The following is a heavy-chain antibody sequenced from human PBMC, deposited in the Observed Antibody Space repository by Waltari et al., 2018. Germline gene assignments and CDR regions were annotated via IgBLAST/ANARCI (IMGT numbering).Heavy chain of an antibody. CDR3: ARGDDYGDYLNWFDP. CDR2: IYYSGST. J-gene: IGHJ5*02. CDR1: GGSISSSSYY. D-gene: IGHD4-17*01. Sequence: QLQLQESGPGLVKPSETLSLTCTVSGGSISSSSYYWGWIRQPPGKGLEWIGSIYYSGSTYYNQSLKSRVTISVDTSKNQFSLKLSSVTAADTAVYYCARGDDYGDYLNWFDPWGQGTLVTVSS. V-gene: IGHV4-39*07.